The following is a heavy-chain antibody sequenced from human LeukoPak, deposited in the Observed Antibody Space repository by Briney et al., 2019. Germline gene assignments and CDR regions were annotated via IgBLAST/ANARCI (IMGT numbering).Heavy chain of an antibody. D-gene: IGHD4-17*01. V-gene: IGHV4-59*12. CDR1: GGSISSYY. Sequence: SETLSLTCTVSGGSISSYYWSWIRQPPGKGLEWIGYIYYSGSTNYNPSLKSRVTISVDTSKNQFSLKLSSVTAADTAVYYCARGVTTVTAADAFDIWGQGTMVTVSS. CDR2: IYYSGST. J-gene: IGHJ3*02. CDR3: ARGVTTVTAADAFDI.